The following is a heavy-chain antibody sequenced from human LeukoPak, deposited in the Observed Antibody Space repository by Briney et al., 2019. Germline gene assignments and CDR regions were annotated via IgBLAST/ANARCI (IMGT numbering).Heavy chain of an antibody. CDR1: GYSISSGYY. V-gene: IGHV4-38-2*02. Sequence: SETLSLTCTVSGYSISSGYYWGWIRQPPGKGLEWIGSIYHSGSTYYNPSLKSRVTISVDTSKNQFSLKLSSVTAADTAVYYCARDKEWELLYYFDYWGQGTLVTVSS. J-gene: IGHJ4*02. CDR3: ARDKEWELLYYFDY. CDR2: IYHSGST. D-gene: IGHD1-26*01.